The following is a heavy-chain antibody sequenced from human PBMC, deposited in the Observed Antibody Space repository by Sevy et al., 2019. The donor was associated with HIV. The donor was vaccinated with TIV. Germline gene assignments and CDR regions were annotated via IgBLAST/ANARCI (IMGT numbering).Heavy chain of an antibody. D-gene: IGHD6-25*01. CDR2: IYHSGIT. CDR3: ARGGPRGPFDI. CDR1: GGSISGGSYS. Sequence: SETLSLTCAVSGGSISGGSYSWSWIRQPPGKGLEWIGYIYHSGITFYDPSLKSRVTISVDRSKNQFSLRLSPVTAADTVVYYFARGGPRGPFDILGQGTMVTVSS. J-gene: IGHJ3*02. V-gene: IGHV4-30-2*01.